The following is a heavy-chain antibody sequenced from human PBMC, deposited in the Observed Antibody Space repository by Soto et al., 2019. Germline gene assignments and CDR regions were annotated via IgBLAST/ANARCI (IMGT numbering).Heavy chain of an antibody. V-gene: IGHV1-2*04. CDR1: GYTFTGYY. J-gene: IGHJ6*02. CDR3: ARDRGGLGDYGMDV. Sequence: ASVKVSCKSSGYTFTGYYMHWVRQAPGQGLEWMGWINPNSGGTNYAQKFQGWVTMTRDTSISTAYMELSRLRSDDTAVYYCARDRGGLGDYGMDVWGQGTTVTVSS. CDR2: INPNSGGT. D-gene: IGHD3-10*01.